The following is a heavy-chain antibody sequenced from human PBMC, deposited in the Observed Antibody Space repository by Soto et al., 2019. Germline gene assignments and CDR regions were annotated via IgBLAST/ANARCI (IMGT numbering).Heavy chain of an antibody. CDR1: GFTFSSYS. D-gene: IGHD3-3*01. CDR2: ISSSSSTI. V-gene: IGHV3-48*01. Sequence: EVQLVESGGGLVQPGGSLRLSCAASGFTFSSYSMNWVRQAPGKGLEWVSYISSSSSTIYYADSVKGRFTISRDNAKNSLYLQMNSLRAEDTAVYYCARDPQTQIFGVGDYYMDVWGKGTTVTVSS. CDR3: ARDPQTQIFGVGDYYMDV. J-gene: IGHJ6*03.